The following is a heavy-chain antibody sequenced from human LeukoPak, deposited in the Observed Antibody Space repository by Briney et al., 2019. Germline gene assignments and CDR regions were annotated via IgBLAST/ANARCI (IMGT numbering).Heavy chain of an antibody. Sequence: SETLSLTCTVSGGSISSSSYYWGWIRQPPGKGLEWIGSIYYSGSTYYNPSLKSRVTISVDTSKNQFSLKLSSVTAADTAVYYCARQPVVPVIVISWSDPWGQGTLVTVSS. CDR3: ARQPVVPVIVISWSDP. CDR1: GGSISSSSYY. D-gene: IGHD3-16*02. V-gene: IGHV4-39*01. J-gene: IGHJ5*02. CDR2: IYYSGST.